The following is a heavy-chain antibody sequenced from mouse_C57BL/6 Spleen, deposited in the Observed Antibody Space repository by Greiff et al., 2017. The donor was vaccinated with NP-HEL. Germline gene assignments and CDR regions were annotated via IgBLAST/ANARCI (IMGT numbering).Heavy chain of an antibody. V-gene: IGHV1-15*01. Sequence: VQLQQSGAELVRPGASVTLSCKASGYTFTDYEMHWVKQTPVHGLEWIGAIDPETGGTAYNQKFKGKAILTADKSSSTAYMELRSLTSEDSAVYYCTRDGYYPPYAMDYWGQGTSVTVSS. CDR2: IDPETGGT. CDR1: GYTFTDYE. CDR3: TRDGYYPPYAMDY. J-gene: IGHJ4*01. D-gene: IGHD2-3*01.